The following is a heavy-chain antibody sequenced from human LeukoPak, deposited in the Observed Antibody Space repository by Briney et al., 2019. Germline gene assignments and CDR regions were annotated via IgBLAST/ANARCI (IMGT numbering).Heavy chain of an antibody. V-gene: IGHV3-48*04. CDR3: ARDLARTKGD. Sequence: PGGSQRLSCAASGFTFSSYSMNWVRQAPGKGLEWVSYISSSSSTIYYADSVKGRFTISRDNAKNSLYLQMNSLRAEDTAVYYCARDLARTKGDWGQGTLVTVSS. D-gene: IGHD2-21*01. CDR2: ISSSSSTI. J-gene: IGHJ4*02. CDR1: GFTFSSYS.